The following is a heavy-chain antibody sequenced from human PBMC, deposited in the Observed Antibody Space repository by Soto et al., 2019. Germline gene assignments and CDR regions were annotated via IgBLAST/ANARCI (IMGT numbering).Heavy chain of an antibody. J-gene: IGHJ5*02. CDR1: GGPISSGGYY. V-gene: IGHV4-31*03. CDR3: ARVQPYDYGANSGWFDP. CDR2: IFYSGAT. D-gene: IGHD4-17*01. Sequence: QVQLQESGPGLVTPSQALSLTCSVSGGPISSGGYYWSWIRQHPGKGLEWIEYIFYSGATYYNPSLKSRSFISVDTSKNQFSLRLSSVTAADTAVYYCARVQPYDYGANSGWFDPWGQGTLVTVSA.